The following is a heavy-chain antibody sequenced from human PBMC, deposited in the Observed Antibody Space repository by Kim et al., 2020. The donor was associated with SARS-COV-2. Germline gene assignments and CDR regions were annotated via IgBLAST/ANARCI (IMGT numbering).Heavy chain of an antibody. Sequence: GGSLRLSCAASGFTFSSYGMHWVRQAPGKGLEWVAVISYDGSNKYYADSVKGRFTISRDNSKNTLYLQMNSLRAEDTAVYYCARDLTMVRAIDNWGQGTL. CDR2: ISYDGSNK. CDR1: GFTFSSYG. D-gene: IGHD3-10*01. CDR3: ARDLTMVRAIDN. J-gene: IGHJ4*02. V-gene: IGHV3-33*05.